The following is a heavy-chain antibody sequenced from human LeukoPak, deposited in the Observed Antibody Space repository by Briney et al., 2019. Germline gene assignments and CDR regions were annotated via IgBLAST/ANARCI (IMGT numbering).Heavy chain of an antibody. D-gene: IGHD2-15*01. V-gene: IGHV1-69*05. CDR2: IIPMFGTA. CDR3: AREDCSGGRCYGRRVWLEAFDI. J-gene: IGHJ3*02. Sequence: RASVKVSCKASGGTFRNYAISWVRQAPGQGLEWMGGIIPMFGTANYVQKFQGRVTITTDESTSTAYMELSSLRSEDTAVYYCAREDCSGGRCYGRRVWLEAFDIWGQGTMVIVSS. CDR1: GGTFRNYA.